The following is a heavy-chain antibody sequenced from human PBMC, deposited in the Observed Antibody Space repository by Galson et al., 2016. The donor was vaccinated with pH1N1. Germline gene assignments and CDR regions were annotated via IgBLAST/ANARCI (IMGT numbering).Heavy chain of an antibody. J-gene: IGHJ6*02. CDR3: ARDEGFSRV. CDR1: GYTFTSYG. D-gene: IGHD2/OR15-2a*01. V-gene: IGHV1-18*04. Sequence: SVKVSCKASGYTFTSYGVSWVRQAPGQGLEWMGWSGAYDGNTNYAKKLQGRVTMTTDTSTTTAYMELRSLRSDDTAVYYCARDEGFSRVWGQGTTVTVSS. CDR2: SGAYDGNT.